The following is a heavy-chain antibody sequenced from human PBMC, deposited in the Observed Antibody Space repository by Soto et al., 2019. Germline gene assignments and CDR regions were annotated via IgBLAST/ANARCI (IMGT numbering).Heavy chain of an antibody. CDR1: GYSFTSYW. CDR3: ARHAXGYCSSTSCRYYYGMDV. CDR2: IDPSDSYT. D-gene: IGHD2-2*01. V-gene: IGHV5-10-1*01. Sequence: LKISCKGSGYSFTSYWISWVRQMPGKGLEWMGRIDPSDSYTNYSPSFQGHVTISADKSISTAYLQWSSLKASDTAMYYCARHAXGYCSSTSCRYYYGMDVWGQGTTVTVSS. J-gene: IGHJ6*02.